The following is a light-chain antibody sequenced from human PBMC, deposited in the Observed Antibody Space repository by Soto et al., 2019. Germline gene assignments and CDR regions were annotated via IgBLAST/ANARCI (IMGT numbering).Light chain of an antibody. CDR1: QSISSR. Sequence: DIQMTQSPSTLSASVGDRVTITCRASQSISSRLAWYQQKPGKAPKLLIYDASSLESGIPSRFGGSGSGTEFTLTISSLQPDDVATYYCQHYYSFTWTFGQGTKVNIK. J-gene: IGKJ1*01. CDR2: DAS. V-gene: IGKV1-5*01. CDR3: QHYYSFTWT.